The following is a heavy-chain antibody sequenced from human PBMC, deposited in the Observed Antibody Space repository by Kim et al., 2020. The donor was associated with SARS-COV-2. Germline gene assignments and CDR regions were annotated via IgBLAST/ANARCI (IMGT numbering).Heavy chain of an antibody. CDR3: ARVYFYYGGNSGWTWFDP. CDR1: GGTFSSYA. Sequence: SVKVSCKASGGTFSSYAISWVRQAPGQGLEWMGGIIPIFGTANYAQKFQGRVTITADESTSTAYMELSSLRSEDTAVYYCARVYFYYGGNSGWTWFDPWGQGTLVTVSS. J-gene: IGHJ5*02. V-gene: IGHV1-69*13. CDR2: IIPIFGTA. D-gene: IGHD2-21*02.